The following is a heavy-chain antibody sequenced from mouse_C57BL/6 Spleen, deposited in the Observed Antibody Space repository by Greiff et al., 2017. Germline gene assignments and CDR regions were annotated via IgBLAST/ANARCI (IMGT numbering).Heavy chain of an antibody. CDR1: GFTFSDYG. J-gene: IGHJ3*01. CDR2: ISRGSSTI. Sequence: EVQLQDSGGGLVKPGGSLQLSCAASGFTFSDYGMHWVRQAPEKGLEWVAYISRGSSTIYYADTVKGRFTISRDNAKNTLFLQMTSLRSEDTAMYYCARGGYYPYWGQGTLVTVSA. V-gene: IGHV5-17*01. CDR3: ARGGYYPY. D-gene: IGHD2-3*01.